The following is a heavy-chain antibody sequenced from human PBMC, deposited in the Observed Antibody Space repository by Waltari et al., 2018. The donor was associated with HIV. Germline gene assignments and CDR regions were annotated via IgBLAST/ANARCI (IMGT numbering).Heavy chain of an antibody. D-gene: IGHD3-16*02. CDR3: ARHSTVGLRLGELSPRIDF. V-gene: IGHV4-39*01. CDR1: GGSIDSSSFY. J-gene: IGHJ4*02. Sequence: QPQLQESGPGLVKHSETLSLTCSVSGGSIDSSSFYWGWIRQPPGKGLEWIRNVYYSGSTNHNPSLKSRVTISADTSTNQFSLKLSSVTAADTAIYFCARHSTVGLRLGELSPRIDFWGQGTLVIVSS. CDR2: VYYSGST.